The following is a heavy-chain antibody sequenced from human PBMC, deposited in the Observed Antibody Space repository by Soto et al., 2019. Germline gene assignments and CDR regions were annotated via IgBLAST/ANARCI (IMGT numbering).Heavy chain of an antibody. V-gene: IGHV4-30-4*01. CDR1: GFTFSNYA. J-gene: IGHJ6*02. CDR3: AREVVVVAATSHYYYGMDV. CDR2: IYYSGST. D-gene: IGHD2-15*01. Sequence: LRLSCAASGFTFSNYAMSWVRQAPGKGLEWIGYIYYSGSTYYNPSLKSRVTISVDTSKNQFSLKLSSVTAADTAVYYCAREVVVVAATSHYYYGMDVWGQGTTVTVSS.